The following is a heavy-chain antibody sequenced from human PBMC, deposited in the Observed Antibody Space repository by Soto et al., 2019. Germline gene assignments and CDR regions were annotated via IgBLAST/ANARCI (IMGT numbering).Heavy chain of an antibody. D-gene: IGHD6-6*01. Sequence: SVKVSCKASGGTFSSYAISWVRQAPGQGLEWMGGIIPIFGTANYAQKFQGRVTITADESTSTAYMEPSSLRSEDTAVYYCARGSHYSSSDRYYYGMDVWGQGTTVTVSS. CDR3: ARGSHYSSSDRYYYGMDV. J-gene: IGHJ6*02. V-gene: IGHV1-69*13. CDR1: GGTFSSYA. CDR2: IIPIFGTA.